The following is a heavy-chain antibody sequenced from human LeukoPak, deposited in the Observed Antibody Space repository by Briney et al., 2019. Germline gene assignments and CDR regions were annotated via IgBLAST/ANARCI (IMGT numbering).Heavy chain of an antibody. CDR1: GFTFSSYS. D-gene: IGHD3-10*01. CDR2: ISSSSSYI. Sequence: GGSLRLSCAASGFTFSSYSMNWVRQAPGKGLEWVSSISSSSSYIYYADSVKGRFTISRDNAKNSLYLQMNSLRAEDTAVYYCASGSAMVRGSQAYYYMDVWGKGTTVTVSS. J-gene: IGHJ6*03. V-gene: IGHV3-21*01. CDR3: ASGSAMVRGSQAYYYMDV.